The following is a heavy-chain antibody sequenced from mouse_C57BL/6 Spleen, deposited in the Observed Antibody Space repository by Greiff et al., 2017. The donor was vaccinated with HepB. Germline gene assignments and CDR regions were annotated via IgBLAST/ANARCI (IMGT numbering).Heavy chain of an antibody. V-gene: IGHV1-61*01. D-gene: IGHD1-1*01. Sequence: VQLQQPGAELVRPGSSVKLSCKASGYTFTSYWMDWVKQRPGQGLEWIGNIYPSDSETHYNQKFKDKATLTVDKSSSTAYMQLSSLTSEDSAVYYCARHDYGSSFFFDYWGQGTTLTVSS. CDR2: IYPSDSET. CDR1: GYTFTSYW. J-gene: IGHJ2*01. CDR3: ARHDYGSSFFFDY.